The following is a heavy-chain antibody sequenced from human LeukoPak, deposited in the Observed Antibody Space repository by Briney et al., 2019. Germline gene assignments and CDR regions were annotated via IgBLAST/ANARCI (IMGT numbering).Heavy chain of an antibody. Sequence: GGSLRLSCAASGFTFSNYAMSWVRQAPGKGLEWVSAISGSGGSTYYADSVKGRFTISRDNSKNTLYLQMNSLRAEDTAVYYCAKATRIVVVPAAIDYWGQGTLVTVSS. CDR3: AKATRIVVVPAAIDY. D-gene: IGHD2-2*01. CDR1: GFTFSNYA. V-gene: IGHV3-23*01. J-gene: IGHJ4*02. CDR2: ISGSGGST.